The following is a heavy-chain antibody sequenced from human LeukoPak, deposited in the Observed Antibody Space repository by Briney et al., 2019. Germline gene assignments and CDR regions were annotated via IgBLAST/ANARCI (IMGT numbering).Heavy chain of an antibody. V-gene: IGHV3-64*01. Sequence: GGSLRLSCAAFGFTFSRYAMHWVRQAPGKGLEYVSGISNNGGETYHANSVKGRFTISRDNSKNTLYLQMGSLRAEDMAVYYCARGRLYSSSSYVDYWGQGTLVTVSS. CDR2: ISNNGGET. CDR1: GFTFSRYA. D-gene: IGHD6-6*01. J-gene: IGHJ4*02. CDR3: ARGRLYSSSSYVDY.